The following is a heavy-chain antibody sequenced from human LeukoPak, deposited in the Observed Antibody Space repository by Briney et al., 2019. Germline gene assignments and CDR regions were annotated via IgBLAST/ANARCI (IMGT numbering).Heavy chain of an antibody. CDR3: ARVHKEGGSYVSEREAFDI. V-gene: IGHV1-46*01. J-gene: IGHJ3*02. Sequence: ASVKVSCKASGYTFTSYYMHWVRQAPGQGLEWMGIINPSSGSTSYAQKFQGRVTMTRDTSTSTVYMELSSLRSEDTAVYYCARVHKEGGSYVSEREAFDIWGQGTMVTVSS. CDR2: INPSSGST. CDR1: GYTFTSYY. D-gene: IGHD1-26*01.